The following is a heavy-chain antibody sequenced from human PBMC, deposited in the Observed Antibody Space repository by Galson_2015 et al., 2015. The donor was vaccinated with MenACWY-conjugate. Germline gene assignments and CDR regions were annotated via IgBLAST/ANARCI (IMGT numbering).Heavy chain of an antibody. Sequence: TLSLTCTVSGGSISSGGYYWSWIRQHPGKGLEWIGYIYYSGSTYYNPSLKSRVTISVDTSKNQFSLRLRSVTAADTAVYYCARDRTHSGYIIWGQGTLVTVSS. CDR3: ARDRTHSGYII. CDR2: IYYSGST. J-gene: IGHJ4*02. D-gene: IGHD5-12*01. CDR1: GGSISSGGYY. V-gene: IGHV4-31*03.